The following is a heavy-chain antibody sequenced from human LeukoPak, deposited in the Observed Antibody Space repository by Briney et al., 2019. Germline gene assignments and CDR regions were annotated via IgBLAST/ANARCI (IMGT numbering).Heavy chain of an antibody. V-gene: IGHV1-69*04. CDR3: ARDLGPAANLGVLFDP. D-gene: IGHD4/OR15-4a*01. CDR1: GGTFRSYT. Sequence: KVSCKASGGTFRSYTISWVRQAPGQGLEWMGRIIPILGIANYAQKFQGRVTITAYRSTSTAYMELSSLRSEDTAVYYCARDLGPAANLGVLFDPRGQGTLVTVSS. J-gene: IGHJ5*02. CDR2: IIPILGIA.